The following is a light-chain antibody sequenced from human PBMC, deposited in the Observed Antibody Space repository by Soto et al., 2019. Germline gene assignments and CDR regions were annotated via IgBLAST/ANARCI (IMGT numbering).Light chain of an antibody. CDR2: ATS. J-gene: IGKJ5*01. Sequence: DIQMTQSPSSVSASVGDRVTITCRASQGISSWLAWYQQKPGRAPKLLIYATSTLQRGVPSRFSGSGSGTEFTPTISSLQPEDSALYYCQQAHSFPVAFGQGTRL. V-gene: IGKV1-12*01. CDR1: QGISSW. CDR3: QQAHSFPVA.